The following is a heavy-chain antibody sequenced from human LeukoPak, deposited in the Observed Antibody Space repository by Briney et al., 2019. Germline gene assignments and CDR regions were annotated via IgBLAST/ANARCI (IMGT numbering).Heavy chain of an antibody. CDR2: IRAYNGNT. CDR3: ARDTTRTLMEGIAVAGLWFDP. V-gene: IGHV1-18*01. D-gene: IGHD6-19*01. CDR1: GYTFTSYG. Sequence: ASVKVSCKASGYTFTSYGISWVRQAPGQGLEWLGWIRAYNGNTNYAQKLQGRVTMTTYTSTSTAYMELRSLRSDDTAVYYCARDTTRTLMEGIAVAGLWFDPWGQGTLVTVSS. J-gene: IGHJ5*02.